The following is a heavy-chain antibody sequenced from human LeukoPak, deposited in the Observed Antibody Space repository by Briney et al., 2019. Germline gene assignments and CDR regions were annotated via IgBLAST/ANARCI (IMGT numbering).Heavy chain of an antibody. CDR1: ASTFTSCS. D-gene: IGHD3-9*01. CDR2: ISAYNGNT. V-gene: IGHV1-18*01. CDR3: ARSGNILTGYCKARFDY. Sequence: ASVKVSCNASASTFTSCSISWVRQAPGQGLEWMGWISAYNGNTNYAQKLQGRVTMTTDTSTSTAYMELRSLRSDDTAVYYCARSGNILTGYCKARFDYWGQGTLVTVSS. J-gene: IGHJ4*02.